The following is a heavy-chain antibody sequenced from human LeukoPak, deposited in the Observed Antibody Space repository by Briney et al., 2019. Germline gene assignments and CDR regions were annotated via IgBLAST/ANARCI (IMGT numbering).Heavy chain of an antibody. V-gene: IGHV3-30*18. Sequence: GGSLRLSCAASGFTFSSYGMHWVRQAPGKGLEWVAVISYDGSNKYYADSVKGRFTISRDNSKNTLYLQMNSLRAEDTAVYYCAKDLSSSGWYGAYLDYWGQGTLVTVSS. D-gene: IGHD6-19*01. CDR2: ISYDGSNK. CDR3: AKDLSSSGWYGAYLDY. CDR1: GFTFSSYG. J-gene: IGHJ4*02.